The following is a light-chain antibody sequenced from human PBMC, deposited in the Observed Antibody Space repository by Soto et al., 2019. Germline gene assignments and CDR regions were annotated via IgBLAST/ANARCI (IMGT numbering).Light chain of an antibody. J-gene: IGKJ4*01. CDR2: GAS. V-gene: IGKV3-20*01. Sequence: EIVLTQSPGTLSLSPGERATLSCRASQSVSTSLAWYQQKLGQAPRLLIYGASSRASGIPDRFSGSGSGTDVTLTISSLEPEDFAVYYCQQYVSSPLTFGGGTKVEIK. CDR1: QSVSTS. CDR3: QQYVSSPLT.